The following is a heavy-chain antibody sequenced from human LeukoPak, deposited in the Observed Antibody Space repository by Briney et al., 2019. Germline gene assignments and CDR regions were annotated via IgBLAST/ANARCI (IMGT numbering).Heavy chain of an antibody. CDR1: GYTFTGYY. Sequence: GASVKVSCKASGYTFTGYYMHWVRQAPGQGLEWMGWISAYNGNTNYAQKLQGRVTMTTDTSTSTAYMELRSLRSDDTAVYYCAGGIRGYSYGYNGYWGQGTLVTVSS. CDR2: ISAYNGNT. V-gene: IGHV1-18*04. J-gene: IGHJ4*02. D-gene: IGHD5-18*01. CDR3: AGGIRGYSYGYNGY.